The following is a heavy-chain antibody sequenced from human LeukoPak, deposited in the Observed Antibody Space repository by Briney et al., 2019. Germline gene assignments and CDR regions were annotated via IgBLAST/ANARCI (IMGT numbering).Heavy chain of an antibody. CDR2: INHSGST. CDR3: ATGPSYYYYGMDV. Sequence: SETLSLTCAVYGGSFSGYYWSWIRQPPGKGLEWIGEINHSGSTNYNPSLKSRVTISVDTSKNQSSLKLSSVTAADTAVYYCATGPSYYYYGMDVWGQGTTVTVSS. D-gene: IGHD1-1*01. CDR1: GGSFSGYY. V-gene: IGHV4-34*01. J-gene: IGHJ6*02.